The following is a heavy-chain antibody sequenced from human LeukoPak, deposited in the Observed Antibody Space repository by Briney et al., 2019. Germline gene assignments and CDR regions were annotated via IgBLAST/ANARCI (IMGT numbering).Heavy chain of an antibody. J-gene: IGHJ4*02. CDR3: ARDTYCSGGRCYSRVGY. V-gene: IGHV7-4-1*02. D-gene: IGHD2-15*01. CDR1: GYTFTNYP. CDR2: INTNTGNP. Sequence: GGSVKVSCQASGYTFTNYPMNWVRQAPGQGLEWMGWINTNTGNPTYAQGFTERFVFSWDTSVNTAYLQINSLKPEDTAVYFCARDTYCSGGRCYSRVGYWGQGTVVTVSS.